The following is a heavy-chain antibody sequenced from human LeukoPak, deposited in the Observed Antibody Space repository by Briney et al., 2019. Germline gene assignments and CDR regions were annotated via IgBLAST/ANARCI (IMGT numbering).Heavy chain of an antibody. V-gene: IGHV4-59*01. CDR3: ARVGLGTTAFDY. CDR2: IYYSGST. Sequence: SETLALTCRVPGCPISNYYWSWIRQPPGKGLEWIGYIYYSGSTKYNPSLKSRVTISEDTSKNQFSLKLNSVTAAGTAVYYCARVGLGTTAFDYRGQRTLVTHSS. CDR1: GCPISNYY. D-gene: IGHD1-1*01. J-gene: IGHJ4*02.